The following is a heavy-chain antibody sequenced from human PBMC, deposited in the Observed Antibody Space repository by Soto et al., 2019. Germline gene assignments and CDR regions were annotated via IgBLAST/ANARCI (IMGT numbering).Heavy chain of an antibody. CDR1: GGSISSSSYY. Sequence: SETLSLTCTVSGGSISSSSYYWGWIRQPPGKGLEWIGKIYHSGSTNYNPSLKSRVTISVDKSKNQFSLKLSSVTAADTAVYYCARDRQRATDCTNGVCYLSWFDPWGQGTLVTVSS. D-gene: IGHD2-8*01. J-gene: IGHJ5*02. CDR2: IYHSGST. V-gene: IGHV4-39*07. CDR3: ARDRQRATDCTNGVCYLSWFDP.